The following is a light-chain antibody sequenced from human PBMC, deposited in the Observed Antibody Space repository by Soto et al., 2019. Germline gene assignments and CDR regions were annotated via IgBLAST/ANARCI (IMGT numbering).Light chain of an antibody. Sequence: QSALTQPASVSGSPGQSITISCTGTSSDVGGFNYVSWYQQHPGKAPKLLIFDVYRRPSGISNRFSGSKSGNTASLTISGLQAEDEADYYCSSYTTSRAYVFGIGTKVTVL. J-gene: IGLJ1*01. CDR3: SSYTTSRAYV. V-gene: IGLV2-14*01. CDR2: DVY. CDR1: SSDVGGFNY.